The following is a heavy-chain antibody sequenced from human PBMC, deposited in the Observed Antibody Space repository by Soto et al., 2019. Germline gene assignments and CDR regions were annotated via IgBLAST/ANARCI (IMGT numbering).Heavy chain of an antibody. J-gene: IGHJ4*02. CDR2: IVASGGIT. D-gene: IGHD5-12*01. CDR3: AKNSAATIRVGYDY. CDR1: GFTFSSYP. Sequence: SLRLSCAASGFTFSSYPMSWVRQAPGQGLEWVSGIVASGGITYYADSVKGRFTISRDNSKNTLYLQMNSLRAEDTAVYYCAKNSAATIRVGYDYWGQGPLVTVSS. V-gene: IGHV3-23*01.